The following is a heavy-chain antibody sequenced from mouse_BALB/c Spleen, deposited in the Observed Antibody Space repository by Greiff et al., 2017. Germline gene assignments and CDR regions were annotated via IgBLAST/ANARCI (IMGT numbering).Heavy chain of an antibody. Sequence: EVKVEESGGGLVKPGGSLKLSCAASGFTFSDYYMYWVRQTPEKRLEWVATISDGGSYTYYPDSVKGRFTISRDNAKNNLYLQMSSLKSEDTAMYYCARDYYGSAMDYWGQGTSVTVSS. J-gene: IGHJ4*01. V-gene: IGHV5-4*02. CDR2: ISDGGSYT. CDR3: ARDYYGSAMDY. D-gene: IGHD1-1*01. CDR1: GFTFSDYY.